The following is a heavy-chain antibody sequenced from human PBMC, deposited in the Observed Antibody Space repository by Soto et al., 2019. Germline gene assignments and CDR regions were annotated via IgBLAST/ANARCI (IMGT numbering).Heavy chain of an antibody. CDR1: GGTFGSYS. CDR2: IITIFSTA. CDR3: AGGYGYSGALDY. J-gene: IGHJ4*02. V-gene: IGHV1-69*06. D-gene: IGHD5-12*01. Sequence: QVQLVQSGAEVKRPASSVKVACKASGGTFGSYSIAWVRQAPGQGLDWMVYIITIFSTANYAQKFQGRVTFSADRSTSKTAMESIRLPSEDTAVNYYAGGYGYSGALDYWGQGTQVTVSS.